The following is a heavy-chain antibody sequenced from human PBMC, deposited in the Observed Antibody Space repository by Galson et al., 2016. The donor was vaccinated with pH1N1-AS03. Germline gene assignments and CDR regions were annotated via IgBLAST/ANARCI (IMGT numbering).Heavy chain of an antibody. D-gene: IGHD2-2*01. CDR2: SSVYNGET. CDR3: ARDDCSSIHCLLSASFDY. J-gene: IGHJ4*02. CDR1: GYTFTSYG. Sequence: QSGAEVKKPGASVSISCKTSGYTFTSYGYSWVRQAPGQGLEWMGWSSVYNGETKYAQKFQGRATMTTDTSTRTAHMELRSLRPDDTAVYYCARDDCSSIHCLLSASFDYWGQGTLVTVSS. V-gene: IGHV1-18*04.